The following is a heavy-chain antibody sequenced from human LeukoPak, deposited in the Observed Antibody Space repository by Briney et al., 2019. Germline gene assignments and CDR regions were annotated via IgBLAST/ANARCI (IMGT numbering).Heavy chain of an antibody. CDR2: ISYDGSNK. CDR1: GFTFGSYA. Sequence: GGSLRLSCAASGFTFGSYAMHWVRQAPGKGLEWVAVISYDGSNKYYADSVKGRFTISRDNSKNTLYLQMNSLRAEDTAVYYCAGHYYDSSGYYPPETDWGQGTLVTVSS. V-gene: IGHV3-30-3*01. J-gene: IGHJ4*02. CDR3: AGHYYDSSGYYPPETD. D-gene: IGHD3-22*01.